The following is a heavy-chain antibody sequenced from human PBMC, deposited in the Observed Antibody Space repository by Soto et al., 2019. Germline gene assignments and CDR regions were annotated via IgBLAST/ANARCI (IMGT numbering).Heavy chain of an antibody. CDR3: ASQEGPDYYYYGMDV. CDR2: ISYDGSNK. CDR1: GFTFSSYA. V-gene: IGHV3-30-3*01. Sequence: GGSLRLSCAASGFTFSSYAMHWVRQAPGKGLEWVAVISYDGSNKYYADSVKGRFTISRDNSKNTLYLQMNSLRAEDTAVYYCASQEGPDYYYYGMDVWGQGSTVTVSS. J-gene: IGHJ6*02.